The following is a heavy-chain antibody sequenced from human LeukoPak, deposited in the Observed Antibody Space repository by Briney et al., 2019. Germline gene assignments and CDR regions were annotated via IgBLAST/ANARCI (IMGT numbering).Heavy chain of an antibody. D-gene: IGHD4-11*01. V-gene: IGHV4-61*02. CDR3: ARELTYSNYGLYLD. CDR1: GDSMRSGSFY. Sequence: SQTLSLTCTVSGDSMRSGSFYWNWMRQPAGKGLEWIGRIYSTGASNYNPSLKSRVTMSADTFRNQFSLKLNSVTAADTAVYYCARELTYSNYGLYLDWGQGALVIVSS. CDR2: IYSTGAS. J-gene: IGHJ4*02.